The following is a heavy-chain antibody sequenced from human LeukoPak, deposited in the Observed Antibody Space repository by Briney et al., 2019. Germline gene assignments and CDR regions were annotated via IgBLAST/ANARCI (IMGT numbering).Heavy chain of an antibody. CDR2: IYHSGST. CDR1: GDAMTDDF. CDR3: ASVSGSYYFDY. Sequence: SETLSLTCSVSGDAMTDDFWSWIRQPPGKGLEWIGSIYHSGSTYYNPSLKSRVTISVDTSKNQFSLKLSSVTAADTAVYYCASVSGSYYFDYWGQGTLVTVSS. V-gene: IGHV4-38-2*01. J-gene: IGHJ4*02. D-gene: IGHD1-26*01.